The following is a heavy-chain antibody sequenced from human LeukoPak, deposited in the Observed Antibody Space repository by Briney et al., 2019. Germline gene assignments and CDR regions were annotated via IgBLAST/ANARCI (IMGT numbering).Heavy chain of an antibody. Sequence: SETLSLTCTVSGGSISSSSYYWGWIRQPPGKGLEWIGSIYYSGSTYYNPSLKSRVSISVHTSKNQFPLKLRSVTAADTAVYYCARPVPSRLGWFDPWGQGTLVTVSS. D-gene: IGHD1-1*01. J-gene: IGHJ5*02. CDR1: GGSISSSSYY. V-gene: IGHV4-39*01. CDR2: IYYSGST. CDR3: ARPVPSRLGWFDP.